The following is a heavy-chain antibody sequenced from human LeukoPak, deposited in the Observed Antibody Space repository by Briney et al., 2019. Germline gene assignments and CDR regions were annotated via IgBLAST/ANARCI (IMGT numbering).Heavy chain of an antibody. J-gene: IGHJ2*01. Sequence: GGSLRLSCEASGFTFRTYGMTWVRQAPGKGLEWVSGITGSSTWTYYADSVKGRFTISRDNSKNTLYLQMDSLRAEDTAIYYCARELVSLGTGYFDLWGRGTLVTVSS. V-gene: IGHV3-23*01. CDR1: GFTFRTYG. D-gene: IGHD7-27*01. CDR2: ITGSSTWT. CDR3: ARELVSLGTGYFDL.